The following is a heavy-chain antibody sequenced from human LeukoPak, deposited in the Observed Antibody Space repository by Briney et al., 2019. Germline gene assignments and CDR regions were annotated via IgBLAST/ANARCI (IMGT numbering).Heavy chain of an antibody. V-gene: IGHV3-30*04. Sequence: GGSLRLSCAASGFTFSSYAMHLVRQAPGKGLEWVAVISYDGSNKYYADSVKGRFTISRDNSKNTLYLQMNSLRAEDTAVYYCARGTVTTFNYYGMDVWGKGTTVTVSS. D-gene: IGHD4-17*01. CDR2: ISYDGSNK. J-gene: IGHJ6*04. CDR1: GFTFSSYA. CDR3: ARGTVTTFNYYGMDV.